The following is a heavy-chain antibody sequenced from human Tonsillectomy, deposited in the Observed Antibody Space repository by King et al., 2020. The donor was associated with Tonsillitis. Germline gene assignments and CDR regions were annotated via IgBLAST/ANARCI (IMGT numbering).Heavy chain of an antibody. CDR2: ISYDGSNK. D-gene: IGHD3-9*01. J-gene: IGHJ4*02. CDR1: GFTFSSYG. V-gene: IGHV3-30*18. Sequence: VQLVESGGGVVQPGRSLRLSCAASGFTFSSYGMHWVRQAPGKGLEWVAVISYDGSNKYYADSVKGRFTISRDNSKNTLYLQMNSLRAEDTAVYYCANRASPSMTGTGFDYWGQGPLVTVSS. CDR3: ANRASPSMTGTGFDY.